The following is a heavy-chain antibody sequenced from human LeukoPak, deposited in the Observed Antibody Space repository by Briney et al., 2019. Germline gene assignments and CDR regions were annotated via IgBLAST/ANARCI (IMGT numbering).Heavy chain of an antibody. D-gene: IGHD6-13*01. V-gene: IGHV3-9*01. CDR3: AKADSSSWYSGFDY. Sequence: PGRSLRLSCAASGFTFDDYAMHWVRQAPRKGLEWVSGISWNSGSIGYADSVKGRFTISRDNAKNSLYLQMNSLRAEDTALYYCAKADSSSWYSGFDYWGQGTLVTVSS. CDR1: GFTFDDYA. J-gene: IGHJ4*02. CDR2: ISWNSGSI.